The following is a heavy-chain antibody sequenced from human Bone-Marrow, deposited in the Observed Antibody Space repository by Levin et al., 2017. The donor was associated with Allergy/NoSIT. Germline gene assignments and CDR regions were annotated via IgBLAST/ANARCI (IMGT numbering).Heavy chain of an antibody. CDR1: GFTFSSYG. D-gene: IGHD3-22*01. CDR3: AKDRRGDSSHPFFDY. CDR2: ISYDGSNK. J-gene: IGHJ4*02. Sequence: GGSLRLSCAASGFTFSSYGMHWVRQAPGKGLEWVAVISYDGSNKYYADSVKGRFTISRDNSKNTLYLQMNSLRAEDTAVYYCAKDRRGDSSHPFFDYWGQGTLVTVSS. V-gene: IGHV3-30*18.